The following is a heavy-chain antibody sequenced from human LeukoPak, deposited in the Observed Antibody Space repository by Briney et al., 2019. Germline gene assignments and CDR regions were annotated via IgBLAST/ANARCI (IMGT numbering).Heavy chain of an antibody. Sequence: GGSLRLSCAASGFTFSSYSMNWVRQAPGKGLEWVSVIYSGGSTYYADSVKGRFTISRDNSKNTLYLQMNSLRAEDTAVYYCARDRGYYGSRYYYGMDVWGQGTTVTVSS. CDR1: GFTFSSYS. CDR2: IYSGGST. CDR3: ARDRGYYGSRYYYGMDV. D-gene: IGHD3-10*01. V-gene: IGHV3-66*01. J-gene: IGHJ6*02.